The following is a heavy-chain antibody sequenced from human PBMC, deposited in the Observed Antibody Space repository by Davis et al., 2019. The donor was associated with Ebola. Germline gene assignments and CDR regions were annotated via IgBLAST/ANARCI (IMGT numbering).Heavy chain of an antibody. CDR2: ISSSSSYI. J-gene: IGHJ4*02. Sequence: PGGSLRLSCVDSEFSFRSYWFHWVRQAPGKGLEWVSSISSSSSYIYYADSVKGRFTISRDNAKNSLYLQLNSLRAEDTAVYYCASGDYGDYIFDYWGQGTLVTVSS. D-gene: IGHD4-17*01. CDR3: ASGDYGDYIFDY. CDR1: EFSFRSYW. V-gene: IGHV3-21*01.